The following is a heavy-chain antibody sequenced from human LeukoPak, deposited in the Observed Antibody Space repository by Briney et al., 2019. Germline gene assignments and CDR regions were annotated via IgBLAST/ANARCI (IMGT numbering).Heavy chain of an antibody. D-gene: IGHD6-19*01. CDR3: ARAEQWLVPRFDY. V-gene: IGHV3-30*02. Sequence: GGSLRLSCAASGFTFSSYGMHWVRQAPGKGLEWVAFIRYDGSNKYYADSVKGRFTISRDNSKNTLYLQMNSLRVEDTAVYYCARAEQWLVPRFDYWGQGTLATVSS. CDR1: GFTFSSYG. J-gene: IGHJ4*02. CDR2: IRYDGSNK.